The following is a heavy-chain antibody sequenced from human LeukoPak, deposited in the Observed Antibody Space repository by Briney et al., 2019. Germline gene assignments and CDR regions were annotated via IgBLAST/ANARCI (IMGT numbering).Heavy chain of an antibody. Sequence: GSLRLSCAVSGFTVSSYAMSWVRHPPRKGRVWVSAISGRGGSTYYADSVKGRFTISRDNSKNTLYLQMNSLRAEDTAVYYCDRGDSIDYWGQGTLVTVSS. CDR3: DRGDSIDY. J-gene: IGHJ4*02. V-gene: IGHV3-23*01. CDR2: ISGRGGST. D-gene: IGHD6-13*01. CDR1: GFTVSSYA.